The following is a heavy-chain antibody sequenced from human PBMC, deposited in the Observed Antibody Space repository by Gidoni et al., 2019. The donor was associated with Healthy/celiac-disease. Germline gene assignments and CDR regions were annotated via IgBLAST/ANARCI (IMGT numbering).Heavy chain of an antibody. D-gene: IGHD3-10*01. Sequence: QVQLVQSGAEVTKPGSSVKVSCKASGGTFSSYAISWVRQAPGQGLEWMGRIIPILGIANYAQKFQGRVTITADKSTSTAYMELSSLRSEDTAVYYCARAFITMVRGVFYGMDVWGQGTTVTVSS. CDR1: GGTFSSYA. V-gene: IGHV1-69*04. CDR3: ARAFITMVRGVFYGMDV. CDR2: IIPILGIA. J-gene: IGHJ6*02.